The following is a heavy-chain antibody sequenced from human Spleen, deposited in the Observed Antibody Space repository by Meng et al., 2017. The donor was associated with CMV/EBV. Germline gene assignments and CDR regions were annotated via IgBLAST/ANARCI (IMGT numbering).Heavy chain of an antibody. D-gene: IGHD6-13*01. CDR3: ARVGAAGLVY. J-gene: IGHJ4*02. CDR2: IYYSGST. Sequence: GSLRLSCTVSGGSISSSSYYWGWIRQPPGKGLEWIGYIYYSGSTSYNPSLKTRVTISVDTSKNQFSLKLRSVTAADTAVYYCARVGAAGLVYWGQGTLVTVSS. CDR1: GGSISSSSYY. V-gene: IGHV4-61*05.